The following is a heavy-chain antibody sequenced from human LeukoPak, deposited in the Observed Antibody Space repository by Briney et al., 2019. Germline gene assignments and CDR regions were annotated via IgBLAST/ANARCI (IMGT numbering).Heavy chain of an antibody. V-gene: IGHV4-59*01. J-gene: IGHJ3*02. Sequence: PSETLSLTCTVSGGSISSYYLSWIRQPPGKGLEWIGYIYYSGSTNYNPSLKSRVTISVDTSKNQFSLKLSSVTAADTAVYYCARDFGGIYSDAFDIWGQGTMVTVSS. CDR2: IYYSGST. D-gene: IGHD1-26*01. CDR3: ARDFGGIYSDAFDI. CDR1: GGSISSYY.